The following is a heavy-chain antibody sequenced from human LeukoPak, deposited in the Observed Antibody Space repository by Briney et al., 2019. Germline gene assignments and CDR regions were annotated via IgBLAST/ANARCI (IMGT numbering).Heavy chain of an antibody. D-gene: IGHD3-10*02. Sequence: GGSLRLSCVASGFTFHIYAMNWVRQAPGKGLEWVSAISGRGDNAHYADSVKGRLSISRDNSKNTVYLEMTTLTGEDTAVYYCAKDRGPYVGIDNSWLDPWGQGTLVIVSS. J-gene: IGHJ5*02. CDR3: AKDRGPYVGIDNSWLDP. CDR1: GFTFHIYA. V-gene: IGHV3-23*01. CDR2: ISGRGDNA.